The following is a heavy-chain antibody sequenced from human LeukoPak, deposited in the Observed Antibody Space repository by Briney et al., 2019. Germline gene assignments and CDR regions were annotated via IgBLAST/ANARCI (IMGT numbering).Heavy chain of an antibody. V-gene: IGHV3-7*01. J-gene: IGHJ4*02. CDR1: GFTFSNYW. CDR3: ARDPSMVRGPYYFDY. Sequence: PGGSLRLSCAASGFTFSNYWMHWVRQAPGKGLEWVANIKQDGSEKYYVGSVKGRFSISRDNAKNSLFLQMNSLRAEDTAVYYCARDPSMVRGPYYFDYWGQGTLVTVSS. CDR2: IKQDGSEK. D-gene: IGHD3-10*01.